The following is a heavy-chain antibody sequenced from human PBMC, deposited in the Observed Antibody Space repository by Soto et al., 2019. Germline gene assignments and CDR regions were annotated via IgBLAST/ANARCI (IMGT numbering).Heavy chain of an antibody. V-gene: IGHV4-30-2*01. CDR2: IYHSGST. CDR1: GGSISSGGYS. J-gene: IGHJ2*01. Sequence: QLQLQESGSGLVKPSQTLSLTCAVSGGSISSGGYSWSWIRQPPGKGLEWIGYIYHSGSTYYNPSPXSXXAIPLDRSTNQFSLKLTSVTAADTAVYYCARVPGLWGRGTLVTVSS. CDR3: ARVPGL.